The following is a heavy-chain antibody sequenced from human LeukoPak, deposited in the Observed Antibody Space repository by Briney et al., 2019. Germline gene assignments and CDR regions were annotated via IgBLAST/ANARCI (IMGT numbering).Heavy chain of an antibody. CDR3: AREGVIAAAATEAFDI. D-gene: IGHD6-13*01. CDR1: GGSISSYY. CDR2: IYTSGST. V-gene: IGHV4-4*07. J-gene: IGHJ3*02. Sequence: SETLSLTCTVSGGSISSYYWSWIRQPAGKGLEWIGRIYTSGSTNYNPSLKSRVTMSVDTSKNQFSLKLSSVTAADTAVYYCAREGVIAAAATEAFDIWGQGTMVTVSS.